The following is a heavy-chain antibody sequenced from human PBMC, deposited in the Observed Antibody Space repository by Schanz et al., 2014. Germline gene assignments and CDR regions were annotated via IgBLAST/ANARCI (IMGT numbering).Heavy chain of an antibody. CDR1: GGTFSSYA. V-gene: IGHV1-69*02. Sequence: QVQLVQSGAEVKKPGSPVKVSCKSSGGTFSSYAISWVRQAPGQGLEWMGRIIPILGIATYAQKFQGRLTITADKSTSTAYMELSSLRSEDTALYYCARGTMPGTFDIWGQGTMVTVSS. D-gene: IGHD2-2*01. J-gene: IGHJ3*02. CDR2: IIPILGIA. CDR3: ARGTMPGTFDI.